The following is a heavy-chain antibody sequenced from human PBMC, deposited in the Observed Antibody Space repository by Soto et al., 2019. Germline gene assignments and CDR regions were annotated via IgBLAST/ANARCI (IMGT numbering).Heavy chain of an antibody. Sequence: PGGSLRLSCAASGFTVSSNYMSWVRQAPGKGLEWVSVIYSGGSTYYADSVKGRFTISRDNSKNTLYLQMNSLRAEDTAVYYCHTARIPSWLLPRSADVDYWGQGTLVTVSS. CDR2: IYSGGST. V-gene: IGHV3-53*01. J-gene: IGHJ4*02. D-gene: IGHD3-22*01. CDR1: GFTVSSNY. CDR3: HTARIPSWLLPRSADVDY.